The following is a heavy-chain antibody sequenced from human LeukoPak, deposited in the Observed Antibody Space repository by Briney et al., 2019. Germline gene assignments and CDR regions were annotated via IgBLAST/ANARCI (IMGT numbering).Heavy chain of an antibody. Sequence: SETLSLTCTVSGGSISGYFWYWIRQPPGKGLEWIGHIFYTGATNYNPSFKSRVTMSLDTSKNQFSMKLNFVTAADTAVYYCARLSNDGSGYRPDYWGQGTLVTVSS. D-gene: IGHD3-22*01. J-gene: IGHJ4*02. CDR1: GGSISGYF. CDR2: IFYTGAT. V-gene: IGHV4-59*08. CDR3: ARLSNDGSGYRPDY.